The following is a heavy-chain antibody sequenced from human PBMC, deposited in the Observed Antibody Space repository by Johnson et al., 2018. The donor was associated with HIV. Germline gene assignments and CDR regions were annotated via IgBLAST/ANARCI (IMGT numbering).Heavy chain of an antibody. Sequence: QVQLVESGGGLVKPGGSLRLSCAASGFSFNDYYMSWIRQAPGKGLEWVSYISNSGSTINYADSVKGRFTVSRDNAKNSLFLQMNSLRAEDTAMYYCARAKDAAYPYDAFDVWGHGTMVTVSS. CDR1: GFSFNDYY. CDR2: ISNSGSTI. CDR3: ARAKDAAYPYDAFDV. J-gene: IGHJ3*01. V-gene: IGHV3-11*01. D-gene: IGHD2-15*01.